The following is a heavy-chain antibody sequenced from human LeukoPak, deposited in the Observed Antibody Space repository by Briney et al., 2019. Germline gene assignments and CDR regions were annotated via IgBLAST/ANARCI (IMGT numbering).Heavy chain of an antibody. CDR1: GFTFSSFA. D-gene: IGHD3-22*01. Sequence: GGSLRLSCAVSGFTFSSFAMSWVRQAPGEGLEWVSSISGGGVTYYADSVKGRLTISRDNSKNTLYLQMNSLRAEDTAVYYCARDRGYYYDSSGFDYWGQGTLVTVSS. CDR2: ISGGGVT. CDR3: ARDRGYYYDSSGFDY. J-gene: IGHJ4*02. V-gene: IGHV3-23*01.